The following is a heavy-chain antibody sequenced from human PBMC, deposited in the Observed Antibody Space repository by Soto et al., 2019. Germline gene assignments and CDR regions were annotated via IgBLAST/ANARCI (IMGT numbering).Heavy chain of an antibody. CDR2: ISGRGVST. D-gene: IGHD3-16*02. CDR3: AKDRRSGDDVWGSYRPDALHI. Sequence: EVQLLESGGGLVQPGGSLRLSCAASGFTLRKYAMTWVRQAPGKGLEWVSTISGRGVSTYYADFVEGRLTISRDNSKNTLSLQMNSLRAEDTAVYYCAKDRRSGDDVWGSYRPDALHIWGQGTMVTVSS. V-gene: IGHV3-23*01. J-gene: IGHJ3*02. CDR1: GFTLRKYA.